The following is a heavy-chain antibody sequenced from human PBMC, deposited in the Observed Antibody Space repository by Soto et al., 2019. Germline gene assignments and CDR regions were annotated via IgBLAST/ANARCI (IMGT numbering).Heavy chain of an antibody. CDR3: ARAYSSSRSWFDY. D-gene: IGHD6-13*01. V-gene: IGHV4-30-2*05. Sequence: SETLSLTCTVSGASISYGGFSWSWIRQSPGKGLEWIGYISHLGSTYYNPSLKSRVTISVDTTKNQFSLKLSSVTAADTAVYYCARAYSSSRSWFDYWGQGTLVTVSS. CDR1: GASISYGGFS. J-gene: IGHJ4*02. CDR2: ISHLGST.